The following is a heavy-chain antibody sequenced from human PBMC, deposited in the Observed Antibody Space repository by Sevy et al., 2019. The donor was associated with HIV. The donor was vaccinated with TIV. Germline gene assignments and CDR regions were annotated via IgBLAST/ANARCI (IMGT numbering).Heavy chain of an antibody. CDR2: ISSSGSTI. Sequence: GGSLRLSCAASGFTFSDYYMSWIRQAPGKGLEWVAYISSSGSTIYYADSVKGRFTISRDNAKNSLYLQMNSLRAEDTAVYYCASASRGSGWPIDYWGQGTLVTVSS. CDR3: ASASRGSGWPIDY. CDR1: GFTFSDYY. J-gene: IGHJ4*02. D-gene: IGHD6-19*01. V-gene: IGHV3-11*01.